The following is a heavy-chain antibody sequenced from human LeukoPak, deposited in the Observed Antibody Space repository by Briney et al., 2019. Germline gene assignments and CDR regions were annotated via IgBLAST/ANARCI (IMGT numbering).Heavy chain of an antibody. V-gene: IGHV4-59*12. J-gene: IGHJ4*02. Sequence: PSETLSLTCTVSGGSISTYYWSWIRQPPGKGLEWIGYISYTVTSNYNPSLKSRVTISVDTSKNQFSLKLNSVTAADTAVYYCASTERCSTTCPLDYWGQGTLVTVSS. D-gene: IGHD2-2*01. CDR1: GGSISTYY. CDR2: ISYTVTS. CDR3: ASTERCSTTCPLDY.